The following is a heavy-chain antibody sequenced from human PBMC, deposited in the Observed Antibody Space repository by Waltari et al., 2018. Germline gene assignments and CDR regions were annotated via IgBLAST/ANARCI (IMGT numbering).Heavy chain of an antibody. D-gene: IGHD3-16*02. J-gene: IGHJ6*02. CDR2: SYRGGSI. V-gene: IGHV3-53*01. CDR1: GLSVIDNY. Sequence: EVQLVQSGGGLIPPGGSLRLSCAASGLSVIDNYMSWVRQAPGKGGGWVSVSYRGGSIKEGDSVKGRFTLSRDNSKNTLFLQMNSLRSEDTAVYYCARLSDPNKYYYGMDVWGQGTTVTVSS. CDR3: ARLSDPNKYYYGMDV.